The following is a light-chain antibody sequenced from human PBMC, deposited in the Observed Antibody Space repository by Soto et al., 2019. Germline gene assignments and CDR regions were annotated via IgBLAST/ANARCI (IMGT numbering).Light chain of an antibody. CDR1: QSVSSY. CDR3: QQRSNWPT. J-gene: IGKJ1*01. Sequence: EIGLTQSPATLSLSPGERATLSCRASQSVSSYLAWYQQKPGQAPRLLIYDASNRATGIPARFSGSGSGTDFTLTISSLEPEDFAVYYCQQRSNWPTFGQGT. CDR2: DAS. V-gene: IGKV3-11*01.